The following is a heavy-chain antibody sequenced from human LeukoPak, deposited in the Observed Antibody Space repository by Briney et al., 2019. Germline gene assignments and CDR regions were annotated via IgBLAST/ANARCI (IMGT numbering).Heavy chain of an antibody. CDR2: ISYDGSNK. CDR1: GFTFSSYA. Sequence: GGSLRLSCVASGFTFSSYAMHWVRQAPGKGLEWVAVISYDGSNKYYADSVKGRFTISRDNSKNTLYLQMNSLRAEDTAVYYCARWRSYYDSSGYRYDYWGQGTLVTVSS. J-gene: IGHJ4*02. V-gene: IGHV3-30*01. CDR3: ARWRSYYDSSGYRYDY. D-gene: IGHD3-22*01.